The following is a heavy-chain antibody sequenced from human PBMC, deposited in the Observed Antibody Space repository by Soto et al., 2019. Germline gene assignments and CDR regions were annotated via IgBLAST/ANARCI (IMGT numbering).Heavy chain of an antibody. CDR1: GGSISSYY. V-gene: IGHV4-59*01. J-gene: IGHJ5*02. CDR3: ARVYCSGGSCFFDP. Sequence: SETLSLTCTVSGGSISSYYWSWIRQPPGKGLEWIGYIYYSGSTNYNPSLKSRVTISVDTSKNQFSLKLSSVTAADTAVYYCARVYCSGGSCFFDPWGQGTLVTVSS. D-gene: IGHD2-15*01. CDR2: IYYSGST.